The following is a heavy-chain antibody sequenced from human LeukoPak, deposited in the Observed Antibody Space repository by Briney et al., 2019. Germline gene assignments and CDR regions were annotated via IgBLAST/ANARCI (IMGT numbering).Heavy chain of an antibody. CDR1: GGSISSNNW. CDR3: ARDQGGYTYSHDY. V-gene: IGHV4-4*02. J-gene: IGHJ4*02. Sequence: PSETLSLTCAVSGGSISSNNWWMWVRQSPEKGLEWIGEIYHDGSTNYNPSLKSRVTISMDKSKNQLSLKLNFVTAADTAVYYCARDQGGYTYSHDYWGQGTLVTVSS. CDR2: IYHDGST. D-gene: IGHD5-18*01.